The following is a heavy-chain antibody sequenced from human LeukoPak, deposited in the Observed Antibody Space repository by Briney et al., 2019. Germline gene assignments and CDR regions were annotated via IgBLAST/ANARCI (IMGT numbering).Heavy chain of an antibody. D-gene: IGHD6-13*01. V-gene: IGHV4-4*09. CDR1: GGSISSYS. CDR2: IYTSGST. CDR3: ARHHREAAGTYFGY. Sequence: SETLSLTCTVSGGSISSYSWSWIRQPPGKGLEWIGYIYTSGSTNYNPSLKSQVTISVDTSKNQFSLKLSSVTAADTAVYYCARHHREAAGTYFGYWGQGTLVTVSS. J-gene: IGHJ4*02.